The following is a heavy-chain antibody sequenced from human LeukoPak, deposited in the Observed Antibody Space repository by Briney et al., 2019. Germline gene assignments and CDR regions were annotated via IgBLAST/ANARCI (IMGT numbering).Heavy chain of an antibody. J-gene: IGHJ4*02. CDR2: TYHRSKWYN. V-gene: IGHV6-1*01. CDR1: GDSVSSNSAA. D-gene: IGHD4-11*01. CDR3: ARKGTVTTPFDY. Sequence: SQTLSLTCAISGDSVSSNSAAWNWIRQSPSRGLEWLGRTYHRSKWYNDYAESVKSRITINSDTSKNQFSLHLNSVTPEDTAVYYCARKGTVTTPFDYWGQGNLVTVSS.